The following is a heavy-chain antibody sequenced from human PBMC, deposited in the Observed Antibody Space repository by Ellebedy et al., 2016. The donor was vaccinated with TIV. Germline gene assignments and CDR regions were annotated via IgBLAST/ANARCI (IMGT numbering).Heavy chain of an antibody. CDR2: IYFGDSET. V-gene: IGHV5-51*01. J-gene: IGHJ5*02. D-gene: IGHD1-14*01. Sequence: GESLKISCQASGFSFSGYWIRPVPQLPGKGREWMGTIYFGDSETRYSPSFQGQVTISVDKSISTAYLQWSSLRASDTAMYYCARRSTTLDGQHWFDLWGQGTLVTVSS. CDR3: ARRSTTLDGQHWFDL. CDR1: GFSFSGYW.